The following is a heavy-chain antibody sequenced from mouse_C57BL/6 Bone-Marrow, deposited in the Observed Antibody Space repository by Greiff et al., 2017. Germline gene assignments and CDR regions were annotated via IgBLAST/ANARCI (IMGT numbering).Heavy chain of an antibody. J-gene: IGHJ2*01. CDR1: GYSFTGYY. Sequence: VQLKQPGAELVKPGASVKISCKASGYSFTGYYMNWVKQSPEKSLEWIGEINPSTGGTTYNQKFKAKATLTVDKSSSTAYMQLKSLTSEDSAVYYCARELRHFDYWGQGTTLTVSS. CDR2: INPSTGGT. D-gene: IGHD1-1*01. V-gene: IGHV1-42*01. CDR3: ARELRHFDY.